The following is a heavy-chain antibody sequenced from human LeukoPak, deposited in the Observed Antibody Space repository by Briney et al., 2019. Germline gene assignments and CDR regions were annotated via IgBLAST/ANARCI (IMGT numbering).Heavy chain of an antibody. V-gene: IGHV5-51*01. J-gene: IGHJ4*02. Sequence: GESLKISCKGSGYTFTTYWIGWVRQMPGKGLEWMGIIYPGDSDPRYSPSFQGQVTISADTSISTAYLQWSSLKASDSAMYYCVRHGLGSSWCGFDNWGQGTLVTVSS. CDR1: GYTFTTYW. CDR2: IYPGDSDP. CDR3: VRHGLGSSWCGFDN. D-gene: IGHD6-13*01.